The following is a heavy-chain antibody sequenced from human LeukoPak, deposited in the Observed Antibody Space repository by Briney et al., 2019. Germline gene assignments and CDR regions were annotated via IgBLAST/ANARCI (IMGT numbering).Heavy chain of an antibody. V-gene: IGHV3-30-3*01. CDR2: IANDGSDK. J-gene: IGHJ4*02. D-gene: IGHD2-8*02. CDR3: ARLTGASNSGY. Sequence: PGGSLRLSCAASGFTFNTYAMHWVRQAPGKGLEWVAVIANDGSDKYYADSVKGRFTISRDNSKNTLYLQMNSLRAEDTAVYYCARLTGASNSGYWGQGTLVTVSS. CDR1: GFTFNTYA.